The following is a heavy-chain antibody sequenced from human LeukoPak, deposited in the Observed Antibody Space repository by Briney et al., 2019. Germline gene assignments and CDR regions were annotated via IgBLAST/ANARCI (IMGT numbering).Heavy chain of an antibody. D-gene: IGHD6-13*01. V-gene: IGHV1-2*02. J-gene: IGHJ4*02. Sequence: ASVKVSCKASGYTFTGYYMHWVRQAPGQGLEWMGWINPNSGGTNYAQKFQGRVTMTRDTSIGTAHMELSRLRSDDTAVYYCARDSRPIFEWQQLGGDYWGQGTLVTVSS. CDR2: INPNSGGT. CDR1: GYTFTGYY. CDR3: ARDSRPIFEWQQLGGDY.